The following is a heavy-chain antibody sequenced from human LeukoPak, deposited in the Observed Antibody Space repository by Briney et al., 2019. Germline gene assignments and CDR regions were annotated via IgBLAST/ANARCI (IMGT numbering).Heavy chain of an antibody. Sequence: SETLSLTCTVSGGSISNYYWSWLRQPPGKGLEWIGHIYSTGSTTYSPSLKSRVIMSADTSKNQFSLKVTSVTAADTAVYYCARQSTAMGTFDYWGQGTLVPVSS. J-gene: IGHJ4*02. V-gene: IGHV4-59*08. D-gene: IGHD5-18*01. CDR3: ARQSTAMGTFDY. CDR2: IYSTGST. CDR1: GGSISNYY.